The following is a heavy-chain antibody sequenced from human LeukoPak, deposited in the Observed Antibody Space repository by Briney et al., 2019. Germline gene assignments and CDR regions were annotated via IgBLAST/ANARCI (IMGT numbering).Heavy chain of an antibody. CDR1: VGSISSYY. CDR2: IYYSGST. J-gene: IGHJ4*02. D-gene: IGHD1-26*01. CDR3: ARQMRGSYRPYDY. V-gene: IGHV4-59*08. Sequence: SDALSLTCTVSVGSISSYYWSWIRQPPGKGLEWIGYIYYSGSTNYNPSLKSRVTISVDTSKNQFSLKLSSVTAADTAVYYCARQMRGSYRPYDYWGQGTLVTVSP.